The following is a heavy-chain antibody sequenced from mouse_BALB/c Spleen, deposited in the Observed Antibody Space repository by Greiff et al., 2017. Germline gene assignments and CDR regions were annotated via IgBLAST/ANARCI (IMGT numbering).Heavy chain of an antibody. CDR1: GYTFTSYW. J-gene: IGHJ4*01. Sequence: VQLQQPGAELVKPGAPVKLSCKASGYTFTSYWMNWVKQRPGRGLEWIGRIDPSDSETHYNQKFKDKATLTVDKSSSTAYIQLSSLTSEDSAVYYCARSDGNYPYYYAMDYWGQGTSVTVSS. CDR2: IDPSDSET. V-gene: IGHV1-69*02. D-gene: IGHD2-1*01. CDR3: ARSDGNYPYYYAMDY.